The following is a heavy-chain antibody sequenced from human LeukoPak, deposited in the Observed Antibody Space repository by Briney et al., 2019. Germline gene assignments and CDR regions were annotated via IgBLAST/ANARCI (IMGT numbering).Heavy chain of an antibody. CDR1: GYTFTSYG. D-gene: IGHD3-22*01. Sequence: ASVKVSCKASGYTFTSYGISWVRQAPGQGLEWMGWISAYNGNTNYAQKLQGRVTMTTDTSTSTAYMELRSLRSEDTAVYYCAREYYYDCSGYSHYMDVWGTGTTVTVSS. J-gene: IGHJ6*03. CDR2: ISAYNGNT. V-gene: IGHV1-18*01. CDR3: AREYYYDCSGYSHYMDV.